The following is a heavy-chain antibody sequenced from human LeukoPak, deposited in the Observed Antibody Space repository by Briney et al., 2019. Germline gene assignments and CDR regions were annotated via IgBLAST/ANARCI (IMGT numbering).Heavy chain of an antibody. CDR2: INHSGST. Sequence: SETLSLTCAVYGGSFSGYYWSWIRQPPGKGLEWIGEINHSGSTNYNPSLKSRVTISVDTSKNQFSLKLSSVTAADTAVYYCARGVPAAKPFDYWGQGTLVTVSS. CDR1: GGSFSGYY. J-gene: IGHJ4*02. CDR3: ARGVPAAKPFDY. D-gene: IGHD2-2*02. V-gene: IGHV4-34*01.